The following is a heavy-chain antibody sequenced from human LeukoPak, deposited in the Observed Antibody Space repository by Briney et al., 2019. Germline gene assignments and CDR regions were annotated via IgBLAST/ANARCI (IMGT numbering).Heavy chain of an antibody. D-gene: IGHD3-10*01. J-gene: IGHJ5*02. CDR3: AREGYYGSGSQNWFDP. CDR1: GGSFSGYY. Sequence: RASETLSLTCAVYGGSFSGYYWSWIRQPPGKGLEWIGEINHSGGTNYNPSLKSRVTISVDTSKNQFSLKLSSVTAADTAVYYCAREGYYGSGSQNWFDPWGQGTLVTVSS. V-gene: IGHV4-34*01. CDR2: INHSGGT.